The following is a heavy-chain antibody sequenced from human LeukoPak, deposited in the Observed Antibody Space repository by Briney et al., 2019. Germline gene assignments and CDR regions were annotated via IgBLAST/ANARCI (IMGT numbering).Heavy chain of an antibody. CDR3: ARSVGLRLGELSTSFDD. CDR2: VSAYNGNT. CDR1: GYTFTSYG. V-gene: IGHV1-18*01. Sequence: GASVKVSCKASGYTFTSYGISWVRQGPGRGLEWMGWVSAYNGNTNYAQKLQGRVTMTTDTSTSTAYMELRSLRSDDTAVYYCARSVGLRLGELSTSFDDWGQGTLVTVSS. D-gene: IGHD3-16*02. J-gene: IGHJ4*02.